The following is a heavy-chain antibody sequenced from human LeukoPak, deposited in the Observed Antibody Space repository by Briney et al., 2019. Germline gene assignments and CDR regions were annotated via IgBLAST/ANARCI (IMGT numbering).Heavy chain of an antibody. D-gene: IGHD1-26*01. CDR3: ARSIGAGFDY. CDR2: IIPIFGTA. V-gene: IGHV1-69*13. J-gene: IGHJ4*02. CDR1: GGTFSSYA. Sequence: ASVRVSCKASGGTFSSYAISWVRQAPGQGLEWMGGIIPIFGTANYAQKFQGRVTITADESTSTAYMELSSLRSEDTAVYYCARSIGAGFDYWGQGTLVTVSS.